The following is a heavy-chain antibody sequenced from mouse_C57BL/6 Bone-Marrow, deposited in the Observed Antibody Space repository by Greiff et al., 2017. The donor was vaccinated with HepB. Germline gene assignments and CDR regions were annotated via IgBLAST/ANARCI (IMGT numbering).Heavy chain of an antibody. CDR1: GYTFTDYY. V-gene: IGHV1-19*01. J-gene: IGHJ4*01. CDR2: INPYNGGT. Sequence: EVKLQESGPVLVKPGASVKMSCKASGYTFTDYYMNWVKQSHGKSLEWIGVINPYNGGTSYNQKFKGKATLTVDKSSSTAYMELNSLTSEDSAVYYCARARSYYAMDYWGQGTSVTVSS. CDR3: ARARSYYAMDY. D-gene: IGHD1-1*01.